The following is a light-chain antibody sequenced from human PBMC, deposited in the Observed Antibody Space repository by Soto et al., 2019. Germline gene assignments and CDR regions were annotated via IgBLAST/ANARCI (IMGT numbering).Light chain of an antibody. CDR3: QHDNSYSEA. Sequence: DIQMTQSPSTLSGSVGDRVTITCRASQTISSWLAWYQQKPGKAPKLLIYKASTLKSGVPSRFSGSGSGTEFTLTISSLKPDDFATYYCQHDNSYSEAFGQGTKVDLK. V-gene: IGKV1-5*03. J-gene: IGKJ1*01. CDR2: KAS. CDR1: QTISSW.